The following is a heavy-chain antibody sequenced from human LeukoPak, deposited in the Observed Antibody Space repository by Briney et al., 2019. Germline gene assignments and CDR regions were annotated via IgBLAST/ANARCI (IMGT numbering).Heavy chain of an antibody. D-gene: IGHD3-10*01. J-gene: IGHJ4*02. CDR3: AKDRGSGTYYLIPDY. V-gene: IGHV3-30*02. CDR1: GFLLSGFG. Sequence: GGSLRLSCEASGFLLSGFGMHWVRQSPGKGLEWIAFISYDGNKKYYGDSVKGRFTISRDSSKNILYLQMNSLTTEDTAVYYCAKDRGSGTYYLIPDYWGQGTLVIVSS. CDR2: ISYDGNKK.